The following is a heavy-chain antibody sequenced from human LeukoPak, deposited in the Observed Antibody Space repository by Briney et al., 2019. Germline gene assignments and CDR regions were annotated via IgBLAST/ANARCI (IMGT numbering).Heavy chain of an antibody. J-gene: IGHJ3*02. CDR1: GYSISCGYY. CDR2: IYHTGAT. D-gene: IGHD1-7*01. Sequence: PSETLSLTCKVSGYSISCGYYCGWVRPSPREGLGWVASIYHTGATNSNPSLKRRVTISIDTSENEVSLRLNSVTAADTAFCYCVRDASNYHMRGFDMWGPGTVVTVSS. V-gene: IGHV4-38-2*02. CDR3: VRDASNYHMRGFDM.